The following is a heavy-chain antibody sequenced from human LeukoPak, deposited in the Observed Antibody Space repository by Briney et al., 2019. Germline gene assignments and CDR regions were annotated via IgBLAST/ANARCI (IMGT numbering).Heavy chain of an antibody. Sequence: PSETLSLTCTVSGDSISNYYWNWIRQPPGKALEWIGYLSDTGSTNYNPSLKSRVTISADTPKKQLSLKVRSVTAADTAVYYCVRAWGEIRYYYYGLDVWGQGTTVTVSS. V-gene: IGHV4-59*01. CDR1: GDSISNYY. J-gene: IGHJ6*02. CDR2: LSDTGST. D-gene: IGHD1-26*01. CDR3: VRAWGEIRYYYYGLDV.